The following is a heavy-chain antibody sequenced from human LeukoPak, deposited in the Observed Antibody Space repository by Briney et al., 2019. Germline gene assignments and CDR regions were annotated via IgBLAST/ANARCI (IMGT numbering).Heavy chain of an antibody. J-gene: IGHJ6*03. CDR3: ARAPGTGTTFYYYYYMDV. V-gene: IGHV4-61*02. CDR2: IYTSGST. Sequence: SETLSLTCTVSGGSISSGSYYWSWIRQPAGKGLEWIGRIYTSGSTNYNPSLKSRVTISVDTSKNQFSLKLSSVTAVDTAVYYCARAPGTGTTFYYYYYMDVWGKGTTVTVSS. CDR1: GGSISSGSYY. D-gene: IGHD1-7*01.